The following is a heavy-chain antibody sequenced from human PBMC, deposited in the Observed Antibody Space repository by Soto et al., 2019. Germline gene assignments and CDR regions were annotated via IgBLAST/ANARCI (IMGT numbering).Heavy chain of an antibody. D-gene: IGHD2-21*02. CDR3: ARVSRHYYSGVEA. Sequence: QVQLQESGPGLVKPSETLSLTCNVFGGSISNGDYYWSCIRQPPGKGLQYIGYIYYGRNTNYNPFSQSRLIMSVDGSANHSSPAVSSVTAADTAVYYCARVSRHYYSGVEAWGQGTTVIVSS. CDR1: GGSISNGDYY. CDR2: IYYGRNT. V-gene: IGHV4-30-4*01. J-gene: IGHJ6*02.